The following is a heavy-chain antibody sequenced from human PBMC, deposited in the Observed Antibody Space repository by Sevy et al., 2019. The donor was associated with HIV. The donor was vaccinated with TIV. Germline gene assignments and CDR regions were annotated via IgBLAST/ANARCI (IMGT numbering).Heavy chain of an antibody. Sequence: GGSLRLSCAASGLTFSDYWMHWVRQAPGKGLVWVSHISRDGTNTDYADSVKGRFTISRDNAKNTLYLQINNLRAEDTAVYYCARGASPLGGNPDWGQGTLVTVSS. J-gene: IGHJ4*02. V-gene: IGHV3-74*01. CDR1: GLTFSDYW. D-gene: IGHD2-15*01. CDR3: ARGASPLGGNPD. CDR2: ISRDGTNT.